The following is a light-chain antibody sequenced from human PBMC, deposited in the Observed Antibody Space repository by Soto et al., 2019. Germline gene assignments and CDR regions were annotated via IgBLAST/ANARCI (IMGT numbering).Light chain of an antibody. Sequence: QSALTQPPSVSEAPGQRVTMSCTGSSSNIGAGYEAHWYQQVPGTAPKLLIYENNNRPSGVPDRFSGSKSGTSASLAITGLQAEDEAEYYCQSYDSSLSGYVFGTGTKVTVL. CDR2: ENN. V-gene: IGLV1-40*01. CDR3: QSYDSSLSGYV. J-gene: IGLJ1*01. CDR1: SSNIGAGYE.